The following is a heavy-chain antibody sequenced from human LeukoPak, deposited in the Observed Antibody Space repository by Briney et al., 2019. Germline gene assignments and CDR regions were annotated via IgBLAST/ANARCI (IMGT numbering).Heavy chain of an antibody. D-gene: IGHD3-3*01. V-gene: IGHV1-69*05. CDR2: IIPIFGTA. Sequence: ASVKVSCKASGGTFSSYAISWVRQAPGQGLEWMGGIIPIFGTANYAQKFQGRVTITTDESTSTAYMELSSLRSEDTAVYYCARVYKWIFGDWGQGTQVTVSS. J-gene: IGHJ4*02. CDR3: ARVYKWIFGD. CDR1: GGTFSSYA.